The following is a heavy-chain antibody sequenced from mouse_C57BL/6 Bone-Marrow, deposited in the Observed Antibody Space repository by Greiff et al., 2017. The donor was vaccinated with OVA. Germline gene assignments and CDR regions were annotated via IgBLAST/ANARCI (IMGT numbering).Heavy chain of an antibody. V-gene: IGHV5-6*01. J-gene: IGHJ4*01. Sequence: EVKLVESGGDLVKPGGSLKLSCAASGFTFSSYGMSWVRQTPDKRLEWVATISSGGSYTYYPDSVKGRFTISRDNAKNTLYLQMSSLKSEDTAMYYCARHGITTVVAHYYAMDYWGQGTSVTVSS. CDR1: GFTFSSYG. CDR3: ARHGITTVVAHYYAMDY. CDR2: ISSGGSYT. D-gene: IGHD1-1*01.